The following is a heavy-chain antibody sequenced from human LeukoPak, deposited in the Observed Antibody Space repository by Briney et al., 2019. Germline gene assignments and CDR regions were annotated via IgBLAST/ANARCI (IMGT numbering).Heavy chain of an antibody. CDR3: ARLGGWDYGDSLDY. CDR1: GYRFTSNW. CDR2: IYPADSDT. Sequence: GESLKISCKGSGYRFTSNWVGWVRQMPGKGQEWMGIIYPADSDTRYSPSFQGQVTMSADKSISTAYLQWSSLNASDTAIYYCARLGGWDYGDSLDYWGQGTLVTVSS. D-gene: IGHD4-17*01. J-gene: IGHJ4*02. V-gene: IGHV5-51*01.